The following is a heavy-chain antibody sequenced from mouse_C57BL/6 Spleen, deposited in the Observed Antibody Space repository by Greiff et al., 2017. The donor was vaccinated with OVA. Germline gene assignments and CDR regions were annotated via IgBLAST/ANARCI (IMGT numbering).Heavy chain of an antibody. V-gene: IGHV1-50*01. CDR3: ARGGAAQAGAMDY. D-gene: IGHD3-2*02. CDR2: IDPSDSYT. CDR1: GYTFTSYW. Sequence: QVQLQQSGAELVKPGASVKLSCKASGYTFTSYWMQWVKQRPGQGLEWIGEIDPSDSYTNYNQKFKGKATLTVDTSSSTAYMQLSSLTSEDSAVYYCARGGAAQAGAMDYWGQGTSVTVSS. J-gene: IGHJ4*01.